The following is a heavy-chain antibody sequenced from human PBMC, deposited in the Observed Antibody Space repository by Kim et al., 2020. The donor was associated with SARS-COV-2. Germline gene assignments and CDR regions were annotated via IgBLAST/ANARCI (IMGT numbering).Heavy chain of an antibody. J-gene: IGHJ4*02. CDR2: IKSKTDGGTT. Sequence: GGSLRLSCAASGFTFSNAWMSWVRQAPGKGLEWVGRIKSKTDGGTTDYAAPVKGRFTISRDDSKNTLYLQMNSLKTEDTAVYYCTTGAYSSSQIYYFDYWGQGTLVTVSS. CDR1: GFTFSNAW. CDR3: TTGAYSSSQIYYFDY. D-gene: IGHD6-13*01. V-gene: IGHV3-15*01.